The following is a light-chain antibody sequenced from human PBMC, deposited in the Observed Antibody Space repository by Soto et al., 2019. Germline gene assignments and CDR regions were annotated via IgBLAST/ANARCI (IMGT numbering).Light chain of an antibody. CDR1: QYVHTH. V-gene: IGKV3-15*01. CDR3: QQYDNWPLT. J-gene: IGKJ5*01. Sequence: EIVLTQSPATLSVSPGERATLSCRASQYVHTHLAWYQQKTGQAPRLLIYGASTRATGIPARFSGSGSGTEFTLPISSLQSEDFAVYYCQQYDNWPLTFGQGTRLEMK. CDR2: GAS.